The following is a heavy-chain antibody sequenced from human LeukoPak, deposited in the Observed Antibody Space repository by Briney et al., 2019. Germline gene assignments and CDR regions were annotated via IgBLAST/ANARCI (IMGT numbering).Heavy chain of an antibody. J-gene: IGHJ4*02. CDR3: ARRYVRSAFGY. V-gene: IGHV4-61*01. Sequence: SETLSLTCTVSGGSVSSGSYYWSWIRQPPGKGLEWIGYIYYSGSTNYNPSLKSRVTISVDTSKNQFSLKLSSVTAADTAVYYCARRYVRSAFGYWGQGTLVTVSS. CDR1: GGSVSSGSYY. CDR2: IYYSGST. D-gene: IGHD2-15*01.